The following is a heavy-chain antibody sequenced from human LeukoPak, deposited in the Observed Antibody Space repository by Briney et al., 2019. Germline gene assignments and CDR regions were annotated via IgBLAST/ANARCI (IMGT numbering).Heavy chain of an antibody. Sequence: GGSLEISCQGSGSTFTSYWIGGVRPLPGKGREGMGIIYPGDSDNRYSPSFQGQVTISADKSISTAYLQWSSLKASDTAMYYCARPSSGLFDYWGQGTLVTVSS. J-gene: IGHJ4*02. D-gene: IGHD6-19*01. CDR2: IYPGDSDN. CDR1: GSTFTSYW. V-gene: IGHV5-51*01. CDR3: ARPSSGLFDY.